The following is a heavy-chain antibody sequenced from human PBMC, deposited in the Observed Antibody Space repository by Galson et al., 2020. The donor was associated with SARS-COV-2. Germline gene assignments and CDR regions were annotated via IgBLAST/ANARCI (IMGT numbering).Heavy chain of an antibody. Sequence: GESLKIPCKASGLAFSDFAMSWVRQAPGKGLEWVSAIRRSGDRTYYTDSVKGRFTISRDNSKSTLYLQMNSLRPEDTAVYYCAKGWEWEPGNYWGQGTRVTVSS. V-gene: IGHV3-23*01. D-gene: IGHD1-26*01. CDR1: GLAFSDFA. J-gene: IGHJ4*02. CDR3: AKGWEWEPGNY. CDR2: IRRSGDRT.